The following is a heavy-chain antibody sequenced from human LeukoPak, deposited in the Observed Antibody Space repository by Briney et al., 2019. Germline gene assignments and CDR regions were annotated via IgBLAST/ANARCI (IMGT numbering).Heavy chain of an antibody. D-gene: IGHD6-19*01. CDR3: ALGYSIGHFDY. J-gene: IGHJ4*02. CDR2: ISYDGSNK. V-gene: IGHV3-30*03. CDR1: GFTFSSYG. Sequence: GGSLRLSCAASGFTFSSYGMHWVRQAPGKGLEWVAVISYDGSNKYYADSVKGRFTISRDNSKNTLYLQMNSLRAEDTAVYYCALGYSIGHFDYWGQGTLVTVSS.